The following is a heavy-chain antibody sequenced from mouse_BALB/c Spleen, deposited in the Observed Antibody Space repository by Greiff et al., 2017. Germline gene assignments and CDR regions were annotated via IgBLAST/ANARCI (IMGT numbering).Heavy chain of an antibody. CDR2: IYPGDGDT. Sequence: VQLQQSGPELVKPGASVKISCKASGYAFSSSWMNWVKQRPGQGLEWIGRIYPGDGDTNYNGKFKGKATLTADKSSSTAYMQLSSLTSVDSAVYFCARDYGNYWYFDVWGAGTTVTVSS. CDR3: ARDYGNYWYFDV. D-gene: IGHD2-1*01. V-gene: IGHV1-82*01. CDR1: GYAFSSSW. J-gene: IGHJ1*01.